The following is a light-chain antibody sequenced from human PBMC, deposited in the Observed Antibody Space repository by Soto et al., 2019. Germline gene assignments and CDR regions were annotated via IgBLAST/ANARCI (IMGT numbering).Light chain of an antibody. J-gene: IGLJ1*01. CDR3: SSYTSSSTGYV. CDR1: SSDVGGYNY. V-gene: IGLV2-14*01. Sequence: QSSLTQPSSGSGVPGQSSTISSTGTSSDVGGYNYVSWYQQHPGKAPKLMIYDVSNRPSGVSNRFSGSKSGNTASLTISGLQAEDEADYYCSSYTSSSTGYVFGTGTKVTVL. CDR2: DVS.